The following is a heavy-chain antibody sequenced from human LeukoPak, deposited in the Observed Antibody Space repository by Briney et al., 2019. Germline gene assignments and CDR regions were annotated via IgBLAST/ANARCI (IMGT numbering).Heavy chain of an antibody. CDR3: AELGITMIGGV. J-gene: IGHJ6*04. CDR2: ISYDGSNK. Sequence: GGSLRLSCAASGFTLSSYAMHWVRQAPGKGLEWVAVISYDGSNKYYADPVKGRFTISRDNAKNSLYLQMNSLRAEDTAVYYCAELGITMIGGVWGKGTTVTISS. D-gene: IGHD3-10*02. V-gene: IGHV3-30*04. CDR1: GFTLSSYA.